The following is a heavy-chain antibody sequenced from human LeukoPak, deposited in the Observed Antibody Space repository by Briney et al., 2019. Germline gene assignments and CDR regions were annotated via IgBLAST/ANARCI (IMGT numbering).Heavy chain of an antibody. CDR2: IYYSGST. CDR1: GGSISSYY. CDR3: AMTTVTTGFDY. D-gene: IGHD4-17*01. V-gene: IGHV4-59*01. Sequence: SETLSLTCTVSGGSISSYYWSWIRQPPGKGLEWTGYIYYSGSTNYNPSLKSRVTISVDTSKNQFSLKLSSVTAADTAVYYCAMTTVTTGFDYWGQGTLVTVPS. J-gene: IGHJ4*02.